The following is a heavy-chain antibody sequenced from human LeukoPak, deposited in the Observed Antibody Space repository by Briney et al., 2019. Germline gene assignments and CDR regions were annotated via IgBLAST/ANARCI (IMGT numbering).Heavy chain of an antibody. D-gene: IGHD3-9*01. CDR1: GFTFTNFA. Sequence: GGSLRLSCTASGFTFTNFAMSWVRQAPGKGLEWVSSMSGVGVSTYYADSVKGRFTISRDNSKNTLYLQMHSLRAEDTAVYYCARRTGLSDILTGYYLDYWGQGTLVTVSS. CDR2: MSGVGVST. V-gene: IGHV3-23*01. J-gene: IGHJ4*02. CDR3: ARRTGLSDILTGYYLDY.